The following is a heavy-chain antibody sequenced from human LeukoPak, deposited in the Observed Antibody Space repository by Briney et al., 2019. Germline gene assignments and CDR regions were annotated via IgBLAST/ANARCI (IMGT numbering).Heavy chain of an antibody. J-gene: IGHJ6*03. V-gene: IGHV3-53*01. CDR3: ASKLGSHCSGDRCHYYYYYMDV. Sequence: AGGSLRLSCAASGFTFSDYWMSWVRQAPGKGLEWVSVIYSGGNTYYADSVKGRFTISRDNSKNTLYLQMNSLRVEDTAVYYCASKLGSHCSGDRCHYYYYYMDVWGKGTTVTVSS. CDR2: IYSGGNT. CDR1: GFTFSDYW. D-gene: IGHD2-15*01.